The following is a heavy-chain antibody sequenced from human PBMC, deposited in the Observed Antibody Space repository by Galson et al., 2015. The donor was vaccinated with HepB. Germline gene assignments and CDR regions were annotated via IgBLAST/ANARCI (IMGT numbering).Heavy chain of an antibody. CDR1: GFTVSSNC. J-gene: IGHJ4*02. Sequence: SLRLSCAASGFTVSSNCMSWVRQAPGKGLEWVSVIYSGSSTYYADSVKGRFTISRDNSKNTLYLQMNSLRAEDTAVYYCARGGKWLTGYSSSWGLDYWGQGTLVTVSS. CDR3: ARGGKWLTGYSSSWGLDY. V-gene: IGHV3-66*02. D-gene: IGHD6-13*01. CDR2: IYSGSST.